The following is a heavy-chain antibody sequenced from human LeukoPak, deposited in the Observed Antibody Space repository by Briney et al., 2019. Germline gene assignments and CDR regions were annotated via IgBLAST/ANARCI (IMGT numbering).Heavy chain of an antibody. V-gene: IGHV3-21*01. D-gene: IGHD5-24*01. CDR1: GFTFSGYS. CDR2: ISSSSSYI. Sequence: GGSLRLSCAASGFTFSGYSMNWVRQAPGKGLEWVSSISSSSSYIYYADSVKGRFTISRDNAKNSLYLQMNSLRAEDTAVYYCARDIAGMATIPFDYWGQGTLVTVSS. CDR3: ARDIAGMATIPFDY. J-gene: IGHJ4*02.